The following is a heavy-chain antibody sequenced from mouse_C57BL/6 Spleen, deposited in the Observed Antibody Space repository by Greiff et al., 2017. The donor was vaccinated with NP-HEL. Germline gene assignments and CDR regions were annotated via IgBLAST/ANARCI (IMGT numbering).Heavy chain of an antibody. CDR3: ARHVGGYFDY. J-gene: IGHJ2*01. CDR2: ISNGGGST. D-gene: IGHD1-1*02. CDR1: GFTFSDYY. V-gene: IGHV5-12*01. Sequence: VKLMESGGGLVQPGGSLKLSCAASGFTFSDYYMYWVRQTPEKRLEWVAYISNGGGSTYYPDTVKGRFTISRDNAKNTLYLQMSRLKSEDTAMYYCARHVGGYFDYWGQGTTLTVSS.